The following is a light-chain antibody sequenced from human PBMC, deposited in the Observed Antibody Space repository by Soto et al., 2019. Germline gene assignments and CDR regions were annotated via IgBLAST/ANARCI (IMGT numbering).Light chain of an antibody. V-gene: IGLV6-57*04. CDR2: EVN. CDR1: SGGIASNY. CDR3: QSFDTTNHVV. J-gene: IGLJ2*01. Sequence: VTQPHSVSESPGKTVTISCTRSSGGIASNYVHWYQQRPGSAPTTVIFEVNQRPSGVPDRFSGSIDSSSNSASLTISGLKTEDEADYFCQSFDTTNHVVFGGGTKLTVL.